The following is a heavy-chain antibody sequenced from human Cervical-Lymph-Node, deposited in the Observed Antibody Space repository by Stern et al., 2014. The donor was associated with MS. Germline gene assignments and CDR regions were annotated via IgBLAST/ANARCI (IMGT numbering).Heavy chain of an antibody. Sequence: QVTLKESGPVLVKPTETLTLSCTVSGFSLSHARMGVSRLRQPPGKPREWLAHLFSNDEKFYSSSLYRKATIYRDTSKSQVVLTMTNMDPVDTATYYCARIEDNYGHMGEFDYWGQGTLVTVSS. J-gene: IGHJ4*02. CDR3: ARIEDNYGHMGEFDY. V-gene: IGHV2-26*01. D-gene: IGHD5-18*01. CDR1: GFSLSHARMG. CDR2: LFSNDEK.